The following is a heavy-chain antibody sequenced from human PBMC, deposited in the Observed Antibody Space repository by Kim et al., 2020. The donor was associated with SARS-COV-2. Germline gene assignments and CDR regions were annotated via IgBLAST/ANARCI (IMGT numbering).Heavy chain of an antibody. Sequence: ASVKVSCKASGYTFTGYYMHWVRQAPGQGLEWMGWINPNSGGTNYAQKFQGRVTMTRDTSISTAYMELSRLRSDDTAVYYCARDGAYCGGDCYDDYWGQGTLVTVSS. J-gene: IGHJ4*02. CDR2: INPNSGGT. CDR3: ARDGAYCGGDCYDDY. CDR1: GYTFTGYY. V-gene: IGHV1-2*02. D-gene: IGHD2-21*01.